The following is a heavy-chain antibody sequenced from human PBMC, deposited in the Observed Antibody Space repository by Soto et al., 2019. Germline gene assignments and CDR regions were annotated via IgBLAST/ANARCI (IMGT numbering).Heavy chain of an antibody. D-gene: IGHD4-17*01. Sequence: GGSLRLSCAASGFTFSTYAMAWVRQAPGKGLEWVSGVSASGLNTDYADSVKGRFYISRDNSKNTVSLHMNSLRDEDTAVYYWARAIRWNPFDYWGQGTLVTVSS. CDR2: VSASGLNT. CDR3: ARAIRWNPFDY. V-gene: IGHV3-23*01. CDR1: GFTFSTYA. J-gene: IGHJ4*02.